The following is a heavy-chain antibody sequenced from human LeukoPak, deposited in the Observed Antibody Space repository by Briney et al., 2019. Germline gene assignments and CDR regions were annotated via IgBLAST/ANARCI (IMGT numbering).Heavy chain of an antibody. CDR2: IYPGDSDT. Sequence: GESLKISCKGSGYSFTSYWIGWVRQMPGKGLEWMGIIYPGDSDTRYSPSFQGQVTISADKSISTAYLQWSSLKASDTAMYYCARHYCSGGSCHENYFGYWGQGTLVTVSS. CDR3: ARHYCSGGSCHENYFGY. CDR1: GYSFTSYW. V-gene: IGHV5-51*01. D-gene: IGHD2-15*01. J-gene: IGHJ4*02.